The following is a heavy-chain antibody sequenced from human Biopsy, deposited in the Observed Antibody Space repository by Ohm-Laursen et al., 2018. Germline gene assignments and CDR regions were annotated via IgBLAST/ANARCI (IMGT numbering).Heavy chain of an antibody. Sequence: SLRLSCAASGFMFSASWMSWVRQAPGKGLEWVANINPDGSVKYFADSVKGRFTISRDNAENSMYLQMSSLTVDDTAVYCCARDERWGQGALVTVSS. J-gene: IGHJ4*02. D-gene: IGHD5-24*01. CDR2: INPDGSVK. CDR1: GFMFSASW. CDR3: ARDER. V-gene: IGHV3-7*01.